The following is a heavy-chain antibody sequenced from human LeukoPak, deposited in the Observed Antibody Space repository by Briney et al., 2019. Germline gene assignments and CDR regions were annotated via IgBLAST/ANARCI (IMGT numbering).Heavy chain of an antibody. CDR2: INSDGSST. J-gene: IGHJ5*02. CDR1: GFTFSSYW. CDR3: ARAWGYYDFWSGYYSPPINWFDP. Sequence: PGGSLRLSCAASGFTFSSYWTHWVRQAPGKGLVWVSRINSDGSSTSYADSVKGRFTISRDNAKNTLYLQMNSLRAEDTAVYYCARAWGYYDFWSGYYSPPINWFDPWGQGTLVTVSS. V-gene: IGHV3-74*01. D-gene: IGHD3-3*01.